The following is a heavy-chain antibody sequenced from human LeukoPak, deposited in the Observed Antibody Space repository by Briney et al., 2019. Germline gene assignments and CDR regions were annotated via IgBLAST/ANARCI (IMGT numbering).Heavy chain of an antibody. CDR1: GFTFSSYG. D-gene: IGHD5-18*01. J-gene: IGHJ4*02. CDR2: IWYDGSNN. CDR3: ARVGYSYGYPDYYFDY. V-gene: IGHV3-33*01. Sequence: GGSLRLSCAASGFTFSSYGMHWGRQAPAQGLERVAVIWYDGSNNNYADSVTGRFTISRDNSKNTLYLQMNSLRAEDTAVYYCARVGYSYGYPDYYFDYWGQGTLVTVSS.